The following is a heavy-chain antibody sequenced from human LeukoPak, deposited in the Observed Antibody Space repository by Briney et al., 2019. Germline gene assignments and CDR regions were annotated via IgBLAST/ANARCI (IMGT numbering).Heavy chain of an antibody. V-gene: IGHV4-4*07. CDR1: GGSISSYY. CDR3: ARDLGGYSYTYYYYYMDV. D-gene: IGHD5-18*01. J-gene: IGHJ6*03. CDR2: IYTSGSN. Sequence: SETLSLTCTVSGGSISSYYWSWIRQPAGKGLEWIGRIYTSGSNNYNPSLKSRVTMSVDTFKNQFSLKLSSVTAADTAVYYCARDLGGYSYTYYYYYMDVWGKGTTVTVSS.